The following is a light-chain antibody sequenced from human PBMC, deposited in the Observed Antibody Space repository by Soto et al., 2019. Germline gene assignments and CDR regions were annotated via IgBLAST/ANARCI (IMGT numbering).Light chain of an antibody. V-gene: IGKV1-5*03. CDR1: QSISSW. CDR3: EQYNSYMWT. Sequence: NKMKQSLSTLSATEGDRVTITCRASQSISSWLAWYQQKPGKAPKLLIYKASSLESGVPSRFSGSGSGTEFTLTICSLQPDDCATDYCEQYNSYMWTFGQGTMADIK. CDR2: KAS. J-gene: IGKJ1*01.